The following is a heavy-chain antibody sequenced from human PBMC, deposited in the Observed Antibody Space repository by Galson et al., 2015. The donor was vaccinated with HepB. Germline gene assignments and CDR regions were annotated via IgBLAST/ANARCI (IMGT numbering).Heavy chain of an antibody. J-gene: IGHJ3*02. D-gene: IGHD3-22*01. V-gene: IGHV3-74*01. CDR1: GFTFSSYW. Sequence: SLRLSCAASGFTFSSYWMHWVRQAPGKGLVWVSRINSDGSSTSYADSVKGRFTISRDNAKNTLYLQMNSLRAEDTAVYYCARGDTMIGDAFDIWGQGTMVTVSS. CDR3: ARGDTMIGDAFDI. CDR2: INSDGSST.